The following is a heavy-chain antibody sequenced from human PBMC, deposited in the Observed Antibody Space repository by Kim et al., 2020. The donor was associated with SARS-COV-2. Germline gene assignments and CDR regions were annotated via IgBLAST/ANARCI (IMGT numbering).Heavy chain of an antibody. D-gene: IGHD6-13*01. CDR3: AKRGEQLVSWGYYYYYGMDV. CDR2: ISGSGGST. V-gene: IGHV3-23*01. J-gene: IGHJ6*02. Sequence: GGSLRLSCAASGFTFSSYAMSWVRQAPGKGLEWVSAISGSGGSTYYADSVKGRFTISRDNSKNTLYLQMNSLRAEDTAVYYCAKRGEQLVSWGYYYYYGMDVGGQGTTVTVSS. CDR1: GFTFSSYA.